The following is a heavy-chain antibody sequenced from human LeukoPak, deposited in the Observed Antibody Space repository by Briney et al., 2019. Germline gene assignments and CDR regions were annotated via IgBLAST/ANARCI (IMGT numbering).Heavy chain of an antibody. V-gene: IGHV3-30-3*01. CDR2: ISYDGSNK. D-gene: IGHD4-23*01. Sequence: GGSLRLSCAASGFTFSSYAMHWVRQAPGKGLEWVAVISYDGSNKYYADSVKGRFTISRDNSKNTLYLQMNSLSVDDTAVYYCARGDGGRGIASVGIWGQGTLVTVSS. CDR1: GFTFSSYA. CDR3: ARGDGGRGIASVGI. J-gene: IGHJ4*02.